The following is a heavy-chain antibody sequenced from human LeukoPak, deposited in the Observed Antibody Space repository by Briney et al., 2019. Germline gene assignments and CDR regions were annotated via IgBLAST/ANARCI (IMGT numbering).Heavy chain of an antibody. CDR1: GFTFSNAW. CDR2: IKSKTDGGTT. Sequence: PGGSLRLSCAASGFTFSNAWMSWVRQAPGKGLEWVGRIKSKTDGGTTDYAAPVKGRFTISRDDSKNTLYLQMNSLKTEDTAVYYCTTEPVGDYYYGMDVWGKGTTVTVSS. J-gene: IGHJ6*04. D-gene: IGHD2-2*01. V-gene: IGHV3-15*01. CDR3: TTEPVGDYYYGMDV.